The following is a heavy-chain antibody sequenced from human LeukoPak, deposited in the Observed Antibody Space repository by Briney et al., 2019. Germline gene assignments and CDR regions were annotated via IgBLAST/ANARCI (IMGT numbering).Heavy chain of an antibody. D-gene: IGHD3-10*01. CDR3: ARGYYGSGSPYYFDY. CDR1: GYTFTSYY. J-gene: IGHJ4*02. Sequence: ASVKVSCKASGYTFTSYYMHWVRQAPGQGLEWMGITNPSGGSTSYAQKFQGRVTMTRDPSTSTVYMELSSLRSEDTAVYYCARGYYGSGSPYYFDYWGQGTLVTVSS. V-gene: IGHV1-46*01. CDR2: TNPSGGST.